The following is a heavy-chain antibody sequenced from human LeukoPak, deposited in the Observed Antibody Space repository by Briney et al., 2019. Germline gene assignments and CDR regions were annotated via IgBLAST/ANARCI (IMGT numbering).Heavy chain of an antibody. Sequence: PSETLSLTCAVSGYSISSGYYWGWIRQPPGKGLEWIGSIYHSGSTYYNPSLKSRVTISVDTSKNQFSLKLSSVTAADTAVYYCAAIRDGYLHDYWGQGTLVTVSS. CDR1: GYSISSGYY. CDR3: AAIRDGYLHDY. CDR2: IYHSGST. J-gene: IGHJ4*02. V-gene: IGHV4-38-2*01. D-gene: IGHD5-24*01.